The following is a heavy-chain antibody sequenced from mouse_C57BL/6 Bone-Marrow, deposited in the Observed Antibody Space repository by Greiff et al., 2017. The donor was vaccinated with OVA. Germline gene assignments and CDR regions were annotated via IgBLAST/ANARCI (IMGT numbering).Heavy chain of an antibody. CDR2: IYPGSGST. CDR3: ARRGNNWDEGYYAMDY. J-gene: IGHJ4*01. Sequence: VQLQQPGAELVKPGASVKMSCKASGYTFTSYWITWVKQRPGQGLEWIGDIYPGSGSTNYNEKFKSKATLTVDTSSSTAYMQLSSLTSEVSAVYYCARRGNNWDEGYYAMDYWGQGTSVTVSS. V-gene: IGHV1-55*01. CDR1: GYTFTSYW. D-gene: IGHD4-1*01.